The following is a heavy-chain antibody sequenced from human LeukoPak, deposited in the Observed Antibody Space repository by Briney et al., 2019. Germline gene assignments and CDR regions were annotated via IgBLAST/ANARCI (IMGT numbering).Heavy chain of an antibody. J-gene: IGHJ4*02. CDR3: ARADILGAYYYGSGSPDY. CDR2: INSDGSIT. V-gene: IGHV3-74*03. CDR1: GFTIPNYW. D-gene: IGHD3-10*01. Sequence: GGSLRLSCAASGFTIPNYWMRWVRQAPGKGLVWVSRINSDGSITTYEGSVKGRFTISRDNAKNMLYLQMDSLRAEDTAVYYCARADILGAYYYGSGSPDYWGQGTLVTVSS.